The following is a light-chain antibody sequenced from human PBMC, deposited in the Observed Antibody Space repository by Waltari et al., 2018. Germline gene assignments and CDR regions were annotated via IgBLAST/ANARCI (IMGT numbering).Light chain of an antibody. J-gene: IGKJ1*01. Sequence: DIVMTPSPATLSVSPGERATPSCRASQSVGNALAWYHQAPGQAPRLLIYGASSRATGVPARFSGSGSGTEFTLTITSLQSGDFGIYFCQQYKEWPPWTFGQGTRVDTK. V-gene: IGKV3-15*01. CDR3: QQYKEWPPWT. CDR2: GAS. CDR1: QSVGNA.